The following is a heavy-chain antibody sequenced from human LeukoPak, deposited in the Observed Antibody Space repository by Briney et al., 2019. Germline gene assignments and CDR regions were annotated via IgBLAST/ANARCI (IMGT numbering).Heavy chain of an antibody. CDR2: IYHSGRT. CDR3: ARERQHPFDY. Sequence: PSETLSLTCTVSGGSISSSTYYWGWIRQPPGKGLEWIGNIYHSGRTHYNPSLKSRVTIFVDTSKNQFSLKLSSVTAADTAVYYCARERQHPFDYWGQGTLVTVSS. CDR1: GGSISSSTYY. V-gene: IGHV4-39*07. J-gene: IGHJ4*02.